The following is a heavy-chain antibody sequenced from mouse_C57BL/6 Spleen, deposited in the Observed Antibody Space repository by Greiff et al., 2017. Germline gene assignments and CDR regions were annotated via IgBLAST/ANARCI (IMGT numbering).Heavy chain of an antibody. CDR2: INPGSGGT. D-gene: IGHD4-1*01. Sequence: VQLQQSGAELVRPGTSVKVSCKASGYAFTNYLIEWVKQRPGQGLEWIGVINPGSGGTNYNEKFKGKATLTADKSSSTAYMQLSSLTAEDSAVYFWARRGGTNYYAMDYWGQGTSVTVSS. J-gene: IGHJ4*01. V-gene: IGHV1-54*01. CDR1: GYAFTNYL. CDR3: ARRGGTNYYAMDY.